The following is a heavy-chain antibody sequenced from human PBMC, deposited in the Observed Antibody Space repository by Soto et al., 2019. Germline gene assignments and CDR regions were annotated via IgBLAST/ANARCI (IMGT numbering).Heavy chain of an antibody. CDR1: GLSFRDFA. J-gene: IGHJ4*02. Sequence: EVQLLESGGGVVQPGGSLRLSCVAAGLSFRDFAMSWVRQAPGQGLEWVVGISDTGATTYYADSVRGRFTISRDNSRNKVFLQLNYLRAEYTASFYSAREDTGSGALDYWGEGTLVTVSS. D-gene: IGHD6-19*01. CDR2: ISDTGATT. CDR3: AREDTGSGALDY. V-gene: IGHV3-23*01.